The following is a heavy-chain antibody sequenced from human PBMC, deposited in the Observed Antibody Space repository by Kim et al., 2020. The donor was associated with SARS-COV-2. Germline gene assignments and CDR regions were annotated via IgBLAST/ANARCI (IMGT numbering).Heavy chain of an antibody. D-gene: IGHD3-22*01. CDR1: SVSISSTSYY. Sequence: SETLSLTCTVSSVSISSTSYYWGWIRQPPGKGLEWFGSIYYSGNTYYNPFLKRRVTISLDTTKNQFSLKLSSVTAVDTAVYYCARDSLGNYESSGYYSLGYWGQGTLVTVSS. V-gene: IGHV4-39*07. CDR2: IYYSGNT. CDR3: ARDSLGNYESSGYYSLGY. J-gene: IGHJ4*02.